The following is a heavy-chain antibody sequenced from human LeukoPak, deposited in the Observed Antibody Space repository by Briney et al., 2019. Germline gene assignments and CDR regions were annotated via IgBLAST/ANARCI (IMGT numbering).Heavy chain of an antibody. Sequence: SETLSLTCTVSGGSISSYYWSWIRQPPGKGLEWIGYIYYSGSTNYNPSLKSRVTIPVDTSKNQFSLKLSSVTAADTAVYYCARHSDTSYFDYWGQGTLVTVSS. D-gene: IGHD5-18*01. J-gene: IGHJ4*02. CDR3: ARHSDTSYFDY. CDR2: IYYSGST. CDR1: GGSISSYY. V-gene: IGHV4-59*08.